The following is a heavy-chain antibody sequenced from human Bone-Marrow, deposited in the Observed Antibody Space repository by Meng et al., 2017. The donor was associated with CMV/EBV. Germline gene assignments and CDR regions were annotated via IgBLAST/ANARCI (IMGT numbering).Heavy chain of an antibody. V-gene: IGHV3-21*01. CDR1: GFTFSSYS. CDR3: AKSIVGATRGY. J-gene: IGHJ4*02. D-gene: IGHD1-26*01. CDR2: ISSSSSYI. Sequence: GGSLRLSCAASGFTFSSYSMNWVRQAPGKGLEWVSSISSSSSYIYYADSVKGRFTISRDNAKNSLYLQMNSRRAEDTAVYYCAKSIVGATRGYWGQGTLVTVSS.